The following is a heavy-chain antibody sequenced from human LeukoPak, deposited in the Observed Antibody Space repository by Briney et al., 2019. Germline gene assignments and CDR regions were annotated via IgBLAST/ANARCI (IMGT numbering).Heavy chain of an antibody. CDR2: INPNSGGT. V-gene: IGHV1-2*02. D-gene: IGHD2-15*01. Sequence: GASVKVSCKASGYTFTGYYMHWVRQAPGQGLEWMGWINPNSGGTNYAQKFQGRVTMTRDTFISTAYMELSRLRSDDTAVYYCAGALGGCSGGSCPGWGQGTLVTVSS. CDR1: GYTFTGYY. J-gene: IGHJ4*02. CDR3: AGALGGCSGGSCPG.